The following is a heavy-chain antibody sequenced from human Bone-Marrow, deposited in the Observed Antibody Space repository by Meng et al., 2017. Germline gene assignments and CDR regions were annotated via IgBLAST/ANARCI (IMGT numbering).Heavy chain of an antibody. Sequence: VLLPQGGAGLLKPSKTLTLTCPVYGDSFNNGYYWTWIRQPPGKGLEWIGEINHSGGTDYNPSLKSRVTISQDTSKNQFSLKLNSVTAADTAVYFCARGQLILRTWGQGTLVTVSS. CDR2: INHSGGT. D-gene: IGHD1-1*01. V-gene: IGHV4-34*01. J-gene: IGHJ4*02. CDR1: GDSFNNGYY. CDR3: ARGQLILRT.